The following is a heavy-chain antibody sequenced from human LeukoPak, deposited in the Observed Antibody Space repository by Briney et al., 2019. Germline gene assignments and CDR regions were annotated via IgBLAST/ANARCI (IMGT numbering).Heavy chain of an antibody. CDR2: IGGDGGGGT. CDR3: VKDFGRNLGGPGY. V-gene: IGHV3-23*01. Sequence: LSGGSLRLSCAASGFTFSTYTMAWVRQAPGGGLEWVSGIGGDGGGGTYYADSVRGRFAISRDNSKRTLYLQVYSLRVEDTAVCYCVKDFGRNLGGPGYWGRGTLVTVSS. J-gene: IGHJ4*02. D-gene: IGHD3-10*01. CDR1: GFTFSTYT.